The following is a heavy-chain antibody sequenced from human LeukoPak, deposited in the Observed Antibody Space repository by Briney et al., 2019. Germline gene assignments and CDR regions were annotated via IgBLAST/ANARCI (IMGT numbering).Heavy chain of an antibody. Sequence: GASVKVSCKASGYTFASYDINWVRQATGQGLEWMGWMNPNSGNTGYAQKFQGRVTITRNTSISTAYMELSSLRSEDTAVYYCARGGIAAAGPFDYWGQGTLVTVSS. CDR1: GYTFASYD. V-gene: IGHV1-8*03. CDR2: MNPNSGNT. D-gene: IGHD6-13*01. J-gene: IGHJ4*02. CDR3: ARGGIAAAGPFDY.